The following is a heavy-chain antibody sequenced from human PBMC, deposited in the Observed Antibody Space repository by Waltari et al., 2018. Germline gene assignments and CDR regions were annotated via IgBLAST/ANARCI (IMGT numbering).Heavy chain of an antibody. J-gene: IGHJ4*02. CDR3: AKDLYIGEYQLLGGFDY. D-gene: IGHD2-2*01. CDR2: ISWKSGSI. Sequence: EVQLVESGGGLVQPGRSLRLSCAASGFTFDDYAMHWVRQAPGKGLEWVSGISWKSGSIGYADSVKGRFTISRDNAKNSLYLQMNSLRAEDMALYYCAKDLYIGEYQLLGGFDYWGQGTLVTVSS. CDR1: GFTFDDYA. V-gene: IGHV3-9*03.